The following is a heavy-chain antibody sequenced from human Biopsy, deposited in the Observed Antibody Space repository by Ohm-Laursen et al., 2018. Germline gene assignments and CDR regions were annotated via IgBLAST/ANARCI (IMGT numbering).Heavy chain of an antibody. D-gene: IGHD3-22*01. J-gene: IGHJ3*02. CDR1: GFRFDNTG. CDR3: TKNTQWEGSGYLDAFHI. CDR2: ISWSSDSI. V-gene: IGHV3-9*01. Sequence: SLRLSCAASGFRFDNTGMYWVRQGPGKGLEWVAGISWSSDSITYAKSVTGRFTISRDNGENSLYLQMNSLRPEETALYYCTKNTQWEGSGYLDAFHIWGHGAMVTVSS.